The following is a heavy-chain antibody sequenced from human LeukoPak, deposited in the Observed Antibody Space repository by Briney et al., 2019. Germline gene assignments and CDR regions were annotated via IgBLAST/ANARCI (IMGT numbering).Heavy chain of an antibody. Sequence: SGPTLVKPTQTLTLTCSFSGFSLSSSGMGVAWIRQPPGKALEWLALIYCDDERRYRSRVTITKDTSKNQVVLTMSNMDPVDTATYYCAQTLPQKWLVSFDHWGPGILVTVSS. V-gene: IGHV2-5*02. CDR1: GFSLSSSGMG. D-gene: IGHD6-19*01. J-gene: IGHJ4*02. CDR2: IYCDDER. CDR3: AQTLPQKWLVSFDH.